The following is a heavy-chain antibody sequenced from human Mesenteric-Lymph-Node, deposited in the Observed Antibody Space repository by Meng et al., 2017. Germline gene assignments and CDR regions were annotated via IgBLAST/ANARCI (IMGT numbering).Heavy chain of an antibody. CDR3: ARLYCSGGSCYTIDY. D-gene: IGHD2-15*01. Sequence: VEVVVFGSEVTKPGASVKVAGKASGYTVTSYAMNWVRQAPGQGLEWMGWINTNTGNTTYAQGFTGRFVFSLDTSVSTAYLQISSLKAADTAVYYCARLYCSGGSCYTIDYWGQGTLVTVSS. CDR2: INTNTGNT. CDR1: GYTVTSYA. J-gene: IGHJ4*02. V-gene: IGHV7-4-1*02.